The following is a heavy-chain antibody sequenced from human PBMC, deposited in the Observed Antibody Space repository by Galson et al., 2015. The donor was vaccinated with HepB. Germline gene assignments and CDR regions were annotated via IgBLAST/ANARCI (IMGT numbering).Heavy chain of an antibody. CDR2: LSAYNGNT. Sequence: QSGAEVKKPGESLKISCKASGYTFTSYGISWVRQAPGQGLEWMGWLSAYNGNTNYAQKLQGRVTVTTDTSTSTAYMELRSLRSDDSAVYYCARVRLWFGELLHAEFDYWGQGTLVTVSS. CDR3: ARVRLWFGELLHAEFDY. V-gene: IGHV1-18*04. CDR1: GYTFTSYG. D-gene: IGHD3-10*01. J-gene: IGHJ4*02.